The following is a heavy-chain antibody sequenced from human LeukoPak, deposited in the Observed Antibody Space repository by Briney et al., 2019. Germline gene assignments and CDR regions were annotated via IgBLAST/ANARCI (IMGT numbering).Heavy chain of an antibody. CDR1: GGSMRSYY. CDR3: ARTKSGWYYSDY. D-gene: IGHD6-19*01. Sequence: PSETLPLTCTVSGGSMRSYYWSWIRQPPGKGLELIGYVYYSGTANYNPSLESRVTILVDTSKNQFSLNLSSVTAADTAVYYCARTKSGWYYSDYWGQGTLVSVSS. J-gene: IGHJ4*02. V-gene: IGHV4-59*08. CDR2: VYYSGTA.